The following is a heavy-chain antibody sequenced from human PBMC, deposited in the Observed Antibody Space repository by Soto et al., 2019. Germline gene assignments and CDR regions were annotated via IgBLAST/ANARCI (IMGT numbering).Heavy chain of an antibody. J-gene: IGHJ4*02. CDR1: AYSLTASG. CDR2: ISTYNGNT. V-gene: IGHV1-18*01. CDR3: ARRLDGDYDY. D-gene: IGHD4-17*01. Sequence: SVKVACPASAYSLTASGLTLVRQAPGQGLEWMGWISTYNGNTNYAQKLQDRVTLTTDTSTSTAYMELRSLRSDDTAVYYCARRLDGDYDYWGQGTLVTVSS.